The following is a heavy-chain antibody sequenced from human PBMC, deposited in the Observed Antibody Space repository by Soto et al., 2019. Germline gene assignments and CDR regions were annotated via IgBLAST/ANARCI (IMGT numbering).Heavy chain of an antibody. D-gene: IGHD2-2*01. CDR1: GGSISSGDYY. J-gene: IGHJ4*02. V-gene: IGHV4-30-4*01. CDR3: ARVYVWNCISPSCPFDY. Sequence: QVQLQESGPGLVKPSQTLSLTCTVSGGSISSGDYYWSWIRQPPGKGLEWIGYIYYSGSTYYNPSLKRRVTISVDTSKNQFALKLSSVTAADTAVYYCARVYVWNCISPSCPFDYWGQGTLVTVSS. CDR2: IYYSGST.